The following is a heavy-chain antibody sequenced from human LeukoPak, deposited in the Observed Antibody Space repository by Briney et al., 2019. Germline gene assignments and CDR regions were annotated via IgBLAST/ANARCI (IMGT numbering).Heavy chain of an antibody. CDR2: IYYSGST. D-gene: IGHD4-17*01. V-gene: IGHV4-61*08. Sequence: SETLSLTCAVSGDSISSGGYSWSWIRQPPGKGLEWFGYIYYSGSTDYNPSLKSRVTISVDTSKNQFSLKLSSVTAADTAVYYCARSMTTVTYDYWGQGTLLTVSS. J-gene: IGHJ4*02. CDR3: ARSMTTVTYDY. CDR1: GDSISSGGYS.